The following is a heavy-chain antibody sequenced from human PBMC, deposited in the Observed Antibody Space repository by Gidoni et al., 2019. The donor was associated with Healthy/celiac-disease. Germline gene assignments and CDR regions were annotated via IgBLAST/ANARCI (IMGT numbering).Heavy chain of an antibody. D-gene: IGHD3-22*01. V-gene: IGHV4-39*01. CDR1: VGSIRTRSYY. J-gene: IGHJ2*01. CDR3: ARHPRYYDRSGYYLLGYCDL. Sequence: QLQLQESGPVLVYPSEPLSLTCTVSVGSIRTRSYYLGWIRQPPGKGREGIGSIYYSGSTYYNPSIKSRVTRSVDTSKNQFSLKLSSVTAADTAVYYCARHPRYYDRSGYYLLGYCDLWGRGTLVTVSS. CDR2: IYYSGST.